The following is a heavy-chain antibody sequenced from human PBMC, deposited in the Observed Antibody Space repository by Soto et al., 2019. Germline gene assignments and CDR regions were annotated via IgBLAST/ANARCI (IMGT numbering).Heavy chain of an antibody. CDR3: ARAGRIAAAGRFDY. D-gene: IGHD6-13*01. Sequence: PSETLSLTCTVSGGSISSGDYYWSWIRQVPGKGLEWIGYIYYSGSTYYNPSLKSRVDMSVNTSKNQFSLKLSSVTAADTAIYYCARAGRIAAAGRFDYSGQGHLVTVSS. CDR1: GGSISSGDYY. J-gene: IGHJ4*02. CDR2: IYYSGST. V-gene: IGHV4-31*03.